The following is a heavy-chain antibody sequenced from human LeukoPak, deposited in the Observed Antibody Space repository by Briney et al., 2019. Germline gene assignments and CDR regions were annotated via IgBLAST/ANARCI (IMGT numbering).Heavy chain of an antibody. CDR3: ARDRGVVPTTWYFDY. Sequence: LAASVKVPCKASGGTFSSYAISWVRQAPGQGLEWMGGIIPIFGTANYAQKFQGRVTITADESTSTAYMELSSLRSEDTAVYYCARDRGVVPTTWYFDYWGQGTLVTVSS. CDR2: IIPIFGTA. J-gene: IGHJ4*02. CDR1: GGTFSSYA. V-gene: IGHV1-69*13. D-gene: IGHD3-3*01.